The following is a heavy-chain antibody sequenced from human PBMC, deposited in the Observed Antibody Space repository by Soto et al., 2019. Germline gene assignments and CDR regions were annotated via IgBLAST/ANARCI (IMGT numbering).Heavy chain of an antibody. V-gene: IGHV3-21*01. J-gene: IGHJ4*02. CDR1: GFTFSSYS. CDR3: ARFPGQRNSEDYFDY. Sequence: EVQLVESGGGLVKPGGSLRLSCAASGFTFSSYSMNWVRQAPGKGLEWVSSISSSSSYIYYADSVKGRFTISRDNAKNSLYLQMNSLRAEDMAVYYCARFPGQRNSEDYFDYWGQGTLVTVSS. D-gene: IGHD4-4*01. CDR2: ISSSSSYI.